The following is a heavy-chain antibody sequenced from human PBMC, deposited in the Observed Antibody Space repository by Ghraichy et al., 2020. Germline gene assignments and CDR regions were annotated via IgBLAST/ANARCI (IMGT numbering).Heavy chain of an antibody. J-gene: IGHJ6*02. Sequence: ETLSLTCAASGFSFSTYSMNWVRQPPGKGLEWLSSTDSTSSYIFYADSVKGRFTISRDNAKNSLYLQMNSLTAEDTAVYYCARGVDTPMAVGMDVWGQGTTVTVSS. CDR3: ARGVDTPMAVGMDV. CDR2: TDSTSSYI. V-gene: IGHV3-21*01. D-gene: IGHD5-18*01. CDR1: GFSFSTYS.